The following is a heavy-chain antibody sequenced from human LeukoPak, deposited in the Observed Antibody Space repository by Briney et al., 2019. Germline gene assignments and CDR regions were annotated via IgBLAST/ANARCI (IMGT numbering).Heavy chain of an antibody. V-gene: IGHV6-1*01. Sequence: SQTLSLTCAISGDSVSSNSAAWNWIRQSPSRGLEWLGRTYYRSKWYNDYAVSVKSRITINPDTSKNQFSLQLNSVTPEDTAVYYCARALLEHRDDFWSGYRRSILYNWFDPWGQGTLVTVSS. CDR3: ARALLEHRDDFWSGYRRSILYNWFDP. D-gene: IGHD3-3*01. CDR2: TYYRSKWYN. J-gene: IGHJ5*02. CDR1: GDSVSSNSAA.